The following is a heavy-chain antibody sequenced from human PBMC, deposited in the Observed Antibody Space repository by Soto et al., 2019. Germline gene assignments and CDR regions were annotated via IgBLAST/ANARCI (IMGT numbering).Heavy chain of an antibody. CDR1: GFTFSSYS. CDR3: ARGEDDFWSGSSLDV. J-gene: IGHJ6*04. CDR2: ISSSSSYI. Sequence: GGSLRLSCAASGFTFSSYSMNWVRQAPGKGLEWVAAISSSSSYIYYADSVKGRFTISRDNAKNSLYLQMNSLRAEDTAVYYCARGEDDFWSGSSLDVWGKGTTVTVSS. V-gene: IGHV3-21*01. D-gene: IGHD3-3*01.